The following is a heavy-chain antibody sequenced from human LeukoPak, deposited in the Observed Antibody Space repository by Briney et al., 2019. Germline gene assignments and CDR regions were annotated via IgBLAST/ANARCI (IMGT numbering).Heavy chain of an antibody. CDR2: INPNSGGT. CDR3: ARDTAVDYGDYEARWFDP. V-gene: IGHV1-2*02. D-gene: IGHD4-17*01. J-gene: IGHJ5*02. CDR1: GYTFTGYY. Sequence: ASVKVSFKASGYTFTGYYMHWVRQAPGQGLEWMGWINPNSGGTNYAQKFQGRVTMTRDTSISTAYMELSRLRSDDTAVYYCARDTAVDYGDYEARWFDPWGQGTLVTVSS.